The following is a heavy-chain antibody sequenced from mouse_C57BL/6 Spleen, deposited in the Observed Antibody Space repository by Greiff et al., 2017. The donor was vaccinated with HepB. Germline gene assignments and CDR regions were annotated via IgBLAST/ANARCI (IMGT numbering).Heavy chain of an antibody. CDR2: IYPGDGDT. V-gene: IGHV1-82*01. Sequence: QVQLKESGPELVKPGASVKISCKASGYAFSSSWMNWVKQRPGKGLEWIGRIYPGDGDTNYNGKFKGKATLTADKSSSTAYMQRSSLTSEDSAVYFCARCGYERGYFDYWGQGTTLTVSA. D-gene: IGHD2-2*01. CDR3: ARCGYERGYFDY. J-gene: IGHJ2*01. CDR1: GYAFSSSW.